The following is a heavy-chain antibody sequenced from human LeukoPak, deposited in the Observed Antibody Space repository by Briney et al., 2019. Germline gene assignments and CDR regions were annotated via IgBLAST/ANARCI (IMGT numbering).Heavy chain of an antibody. Sequence: SETLSLTCTVSGGSISSGSYFWSWIRQPAGKGLEWIGRIYTSGSTNYSPSLKSRFTISLDTSMNQFSLNLSSVTAAETAVYYCARERAVAGPYYFDYWGPGILVTVSS. CDR3: ARERAVAGPYYFDY. J-gene: IGHJ4*02. V-gene: IGHV4-61*02. CDR2: IYTSGST. CDR1: GGSISSGSYF. D-gene: IGHD6-19*01.